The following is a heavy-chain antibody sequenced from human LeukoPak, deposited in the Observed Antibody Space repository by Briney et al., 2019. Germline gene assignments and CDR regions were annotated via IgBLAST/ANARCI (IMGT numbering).Heavy chain of an antibody. CDR3: AEDRPWFDP. CDR2: ISYDGSNK. Sequence: PGRSLRLSCAASGFTFSIYGVHWVRQAPGKGLEWVAVISYDGSNKYYADSVKGRFTISGDNSKNTLYLQMNNPRAEDTAVYYCAEDRPWFDPWGQGTLVTVSS. CDR1: GFTFSIYG. J-gene: IGHJ5*02. V-gene: IGHV3-30*18. D-gene: IGHD6-6*01.